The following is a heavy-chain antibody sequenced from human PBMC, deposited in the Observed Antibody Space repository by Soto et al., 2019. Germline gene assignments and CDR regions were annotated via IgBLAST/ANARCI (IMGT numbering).Heavy chain of an antibody. J-gene: IGHJ6*02. CDR3: ARAVVPLVGASDGSRYYYYGMDV. V-gene: IGHV1-18*01. CDR1: GYTFTSYG. D-gene: IGHD1-26*01. Sequence: QVQLVQSGAEVKKPGASVKVSCKASGYTFTSYGISWVRQAPGQGLEWMGWISAYNGNTNYAQKLQGRVTMTPDTSTSTAYMELRSLRSDDTAVYYCARAVVPLVGASDGSRYYYYGMDVWGQGTTVTVSS. CDR2: ISAYNGNT.